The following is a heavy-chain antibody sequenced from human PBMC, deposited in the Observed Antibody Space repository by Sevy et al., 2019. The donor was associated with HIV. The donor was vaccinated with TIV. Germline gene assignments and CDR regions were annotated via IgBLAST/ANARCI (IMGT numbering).Heavy chain of an antibody. CDR1: GGTFSSYV. J-gene: IGHJ4*02. Sequence: ASVKVSCKASGGTFSSYVIIWVRQAPGQGLEWMGAIMPLFGKPEYAQKFQGRVMIVADESTSTAYMELNSLRSEDTAVYFCARGRDEYSQRTSFDYWGQGTLVTVSS. CDR2: IMPLFGKP. V-gene: IGHV1-69*13. CDR3: ARGRDEYSQRTSFDY. D-gene: IGHD5-18*01.